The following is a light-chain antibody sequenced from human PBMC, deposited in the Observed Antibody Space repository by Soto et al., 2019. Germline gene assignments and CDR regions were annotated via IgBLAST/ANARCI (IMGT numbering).Light chain of an antibody. CDR3: ATWDDSLNGWV. Sequence: QSVLSQPPSASGTPGQRVTISCSGSSSNIGDNTVNWYKQLPGAAPKLLIHTNNQRPAGAPDRISGSKSGTSASLAISGLQSEDEADYYCATWDDSLNGWVFGGGTKLTVL. J-gene: IGLJ3*02. CDR2: TNN. CDR1: SSNIGDNT. V-gene: IGLV1-44*01.